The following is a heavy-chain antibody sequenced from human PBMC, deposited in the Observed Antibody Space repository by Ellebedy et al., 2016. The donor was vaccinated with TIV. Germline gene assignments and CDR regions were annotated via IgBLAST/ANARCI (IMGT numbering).Heavy chain of an antibody. Sequence: SVKVSCXASGGTFSSYAISWVRQAPGQGLEWMGGIIPIFGTANYAQKFQGRVTITADESTSTAYMELSSLRSEDTAVYYCARDLVAHMRVVPAYAFDIWGQGTMVTVSS. J-gene: IGHJ3*02. CDR3: ARDLVAHMRVVPAYAFDI. V-gene: IGHV1-69*13. D-gene: IGHD2-2*01. CDR2: IIPIFGTA. CDR1: GGTFSSYA.